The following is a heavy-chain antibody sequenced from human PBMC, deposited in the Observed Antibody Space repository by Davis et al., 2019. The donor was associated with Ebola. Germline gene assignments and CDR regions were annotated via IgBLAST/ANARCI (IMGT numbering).Heavy chain of an antibody. CDR3: ARDPGGGLSYYALDV. Sequence: GGSLRLSCAASGFTFSSYGMHWVRQVPGEGLEWLAVVWYDGDETDYADSVKGRFTISRDNSEKTVSLQMNSLRAEDTAVYYCARDPGGGLSYYALDVWGQGTTVTVSS. J-gene: IGHJ6*02. CDR2: VWYDGDET. V-gene: IGHV3-33*01. CDR1: GFTFSSYG. D-gene: IGHD3-10*01.